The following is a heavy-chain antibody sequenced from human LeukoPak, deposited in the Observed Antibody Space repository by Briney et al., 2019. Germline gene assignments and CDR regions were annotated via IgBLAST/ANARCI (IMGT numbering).Heavy chain of an antibody. D-gene: IGHD3-10*01. CDR2: ISASSIYK. Sequence: GGSLRLSCGASGFTFSRYTMNWVRQAPGKGLEWVASISASSIYKYYGDPVKGRFTISRDNSRNSAYLQMDSLSPEDTAVYYCARAPVIFGSGTQDAFDIWGQGTMVTVSP. J-gene: IGHJ3*02. CDR3: ARAPVIFGSGTQDAFDI. CDR1: GFTFSRYT. V-gene: IGHV3-21*01.